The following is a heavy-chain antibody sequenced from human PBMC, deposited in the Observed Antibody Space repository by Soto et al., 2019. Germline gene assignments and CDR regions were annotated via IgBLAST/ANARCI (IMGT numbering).Heavy chain of an antibody. CDR3: ARDNDRPQLGGNYYYILDV. CDR2: IMPVFRTP. V-gene: IGHV1-69*12. CDR1: GGTFRTAA. D-gene: IGHD2-8*01. J-gene: IGHJ6*02. Sequence: QVQPEQSGAEVKKPGSSVKVSCKASGGTFRTAAVSWVRQAPGQGLEWMGGIMPVFRTPDYAQKFHGRVTITADESTSTAYMELSGLRSDDTAVYYCARDNDRPQLGGNYYYILDVWGQGTTITVSS.